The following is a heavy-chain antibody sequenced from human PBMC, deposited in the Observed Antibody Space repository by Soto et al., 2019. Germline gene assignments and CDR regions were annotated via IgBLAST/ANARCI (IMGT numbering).Heavy chain of an antibody. D-gene: IGHD2-2*01. CDR1: GYTFTGYY. CDR2: INPNSGGT. Sequence: ASVKVSCQASGYTFTGYYMHWVRQAPGQGLEWMGWINPNSGGTNYAQKFQGWVTMTRDTSISTAYMELSRLRSDDTAVYYCARQDIVVVPAATSQAEYFQHWGQGTLVTVSS. J-gene: IGHJ1*01. V-gene: IGHV1-2*04. CDR3: ARQDIVVVPAATSQAEYFQH.